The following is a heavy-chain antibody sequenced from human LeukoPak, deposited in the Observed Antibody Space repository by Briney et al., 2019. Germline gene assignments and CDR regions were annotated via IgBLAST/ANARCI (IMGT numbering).Heavy chain of an antibody. CDR1: GYTFTSYH. Sequence: GASVRVSCKASGYTFTSYHMHWVRQAPGQGLEWMGKINLSGGSTTYAQKFQGRVTMTRDTSTSTVYMELSRLRSEDTAVYYCARDYVDDIPMIKDYWGQGTLVTVSS. CDR3: ARDYVDDIPMIKDY. D-gene: IGHD2-8*01. J-gene: IGHJ4*02. CDR2: INLSGGST. V-gene: IGHV1-46*01.